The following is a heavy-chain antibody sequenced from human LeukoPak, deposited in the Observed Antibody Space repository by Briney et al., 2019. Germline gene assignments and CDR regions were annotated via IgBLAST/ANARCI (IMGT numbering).Heavy chain of an antibody. V-gene: IGHV3-48*03. Sequence: GGSLRLSCAASGFTFSSYEMNWVRQAPGKGLEWVSYISSSGSTIYYADSVKGRFTISRDDAKNLLHLQMNSLRAEDTAVYYCARDKGIVFDPWGQGTLVSVSS. J-gene: IGHJ5*02. CDR2: ISSSGSTI. CDR1: GFTFSSYE. D-gene: IGHD2/OR15-2a*01. CDR3: ARDKGIVFDP.